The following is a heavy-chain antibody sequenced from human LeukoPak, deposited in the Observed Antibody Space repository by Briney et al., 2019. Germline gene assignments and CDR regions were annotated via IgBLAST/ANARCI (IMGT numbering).Heavy chain of an antibody. CDR3: ARVLYDSSGYARDYFDY. CDR2: INHSGST. CDR1: GGSFSGYY. V-gene: IGHV4-34*01. Sequence: SETLSLTCAVYGGSFSGYYWSWIRQPPGEGLEWIGEINHSGSTNYNPSLKSRVTISVDTSKNQFSLKLSSVTAADTAVYYCARVLYDSSGYARDYFDYWGQGTLVTVSS. J-gene: IGHJ4*02. D-gene: IGHD3-22*01.